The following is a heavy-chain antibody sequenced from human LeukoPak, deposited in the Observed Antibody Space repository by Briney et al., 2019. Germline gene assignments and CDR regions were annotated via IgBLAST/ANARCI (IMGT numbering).Heavy chain of an antibody. J-gene: IGHJ4*02. CDR2: INHSGST. CDR3: ARGRYYGSGSYYK. Sequence: SETLSLTCAVYGGFFSGYYWSWIRQPPGKGREWIGEINHSGSTNYTPSLKSRVTTSVDTSNNQFSLKLSSVTAADTAVYYCARGRYYGSGSYYKWGQGTLVTASS. CDR1: GGFFSGYY. D-gene: IGHD3-10*01. V-gene: IGHV4-34*01.